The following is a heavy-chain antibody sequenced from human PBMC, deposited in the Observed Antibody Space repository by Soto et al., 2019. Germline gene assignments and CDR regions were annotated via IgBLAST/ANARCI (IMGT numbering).Heavy chain of an antibody. CDR2: IYHSGST. J-gene: IGHJ6*02. CDR3: ARDPKQLVLGYGMDV. CDR1: GGSISSSNW. D-gene: IGHD6-13*01. Sequence: QVQLQESGPGLVKPSGTLSLTCAVSGGSISSSNWWSWVRQPPGKGLEWIGEIYHSGSTNYNPSLQSRVTRSVDKSKNQFALKLSSVTAADTAVYYCARDPKQLVLGYGMDVWGQGTTVTVSS. V-gene: IGHV4-4*02.